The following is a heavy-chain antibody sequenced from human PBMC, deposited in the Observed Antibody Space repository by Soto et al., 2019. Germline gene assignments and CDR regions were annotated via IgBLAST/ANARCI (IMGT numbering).Heavy chain of an antibody. CDR1: GGSISSYY. V-gene: IGHV4-59*01. Sequence: SETLSLTCTVSGGSISSYYWSWIRQPPGKGLEWIGYIYYSGSTNYNPSLKSRVTISVDTSKNQFSLKLSSVTAADTAVYYCARDLWGSRQWLDDWFDPWGQGTLVTVSS. CDR3: ARDLWGSRQWLDDWFDP. CDR2: IYYSGST. J-gene: IGHJ5*02. D-gene: IGHD6-19*01.